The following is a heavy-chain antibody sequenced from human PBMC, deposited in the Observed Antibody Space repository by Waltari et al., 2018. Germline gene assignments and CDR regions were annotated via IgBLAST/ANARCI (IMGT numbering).Heavy chain of an antibody. D-gene: IGHD2-15*01. J-gene: IGHJ4*02. CDR1: GDSTGSTSG. CDR3: ARERGRGIYLDS. CDR2: IHSSGRT. V-gene: IGHV4-4*02. Sequence: QLQLQLSCPGLVKPSESLSLTCAVSGDSTGSTSGWSWVRPSPGKGLEWIGQIHSSGRTNYNPSLASRVTVSIDTSNNQLSLRVPSPTAADTAMYYCARERGRGIYLDSWGQGTLVTVS.